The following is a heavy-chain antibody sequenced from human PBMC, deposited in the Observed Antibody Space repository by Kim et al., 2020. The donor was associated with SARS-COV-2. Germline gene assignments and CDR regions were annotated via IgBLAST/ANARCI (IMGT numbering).Heavy chain of an antibody. Sequence: GGSLRLSCAASGFTFRNYAMTWVRQGPGEGLEWVSTINVNGAIIYYADSVRGRFTVSRDDSRDTLFLQMNSLRAEDTAVYFCAKYRPEGGTVSYLDYWG. J-gene: IGHJ4*01. CDR2: INVNGAII. CDR1: GFTFRNYA. CDR3: AKYRPEGGTVSYLDY. V-gene: IGHV3-23*01. D-gene: IGHD3-10*01.